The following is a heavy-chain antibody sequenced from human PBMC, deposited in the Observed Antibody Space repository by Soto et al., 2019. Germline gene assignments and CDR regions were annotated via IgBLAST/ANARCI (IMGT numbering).Heavy chain of an antibody. CDR3: ASYPYYGSGSYRDWFDP. CDR2: ISSSSSYI. D-gene: IGHD3-10*01. CDR1: GFTFSSYS. Sequence: EVQLVESGGGLVKPGGSLRLSCAASGFTFSSYSMNWVRQAPGKGLEWVSSISSSSSYIYYADSAKGRFTISRDNAKNSLYLQMNSLRAEDTAVYYCASYPYYGSGSYRDWFDPWGQGTLVTVSS. V-gene: IGHV3-21*01. J-gene: IGHJ5*02.